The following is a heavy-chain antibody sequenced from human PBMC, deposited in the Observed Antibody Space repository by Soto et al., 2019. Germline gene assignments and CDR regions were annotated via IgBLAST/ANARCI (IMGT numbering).Heavy chain of an antibody. CDR2: ITSNGGHT. CDR1: GFTFSSYA. D-gene: IGHD3-16*01. CDR3: ARRIPFGYGLDV. J-gene: IGHJ6*02. Sequence: EVQLVESGGGLVQPGGSLRLSCAASGFTFSSYATHWVRQAPGKGLEYVSAITSNGGHTDYASSVKGRFTISRDNSKNTLYLQMGSLRVEDMAVYYCARRIPFGYGLDVWGQGTTVTVS. V-gene: IGHV3-64*01.